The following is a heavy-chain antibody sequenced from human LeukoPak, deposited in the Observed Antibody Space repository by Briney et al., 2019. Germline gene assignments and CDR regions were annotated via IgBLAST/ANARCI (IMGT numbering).Heavy chain of an antibody. J-gene: IGHJ5*02. CDR2: INHSGST. CDR1: GGSFSGYY. D-gene: IGHD5-18*01. CDR3: ARVRKGYSYVFWFDP. Sequence: SETLSLTCAVYGGSFSGYYWSWIRQPPGKGLEWIGEINHSGSTNYNPSLKSRVTISVDTSKNQFSLKLSSVTAADTAVYYCARVRKGYSYVFWFDPWGQGTLVTVSS. V-gene: IGHV4-34*01.